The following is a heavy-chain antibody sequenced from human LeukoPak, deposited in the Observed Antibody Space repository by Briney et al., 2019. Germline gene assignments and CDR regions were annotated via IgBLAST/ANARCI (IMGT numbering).Heavy chain of an antibody. V-gene: IGHV4-59*01. Sequence: GSLRLSCAASGFTFSSYWMSWVRQAPGKGLEWIGYIYYSGSTNCNPSLKSRVTISVDTSKNQFSLKLSSVTAADTAVYYCARDSPYYYGSGSATYYMDVWGKGTTVTISS. CDR2: IYYSGST. J-gene: IGHJ6*03. D-gene: IGHD3-10*01. CDR1: GFTFSSYW. CDR3: ARDSPYYYGSGSATYYMDV.